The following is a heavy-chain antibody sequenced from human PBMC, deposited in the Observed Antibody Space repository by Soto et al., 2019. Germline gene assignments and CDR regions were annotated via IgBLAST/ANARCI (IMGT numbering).Heavy chain of an antibody. Sequence: ASVKVSCKASGYTFTSYGISWVRQAPGQGLEWMGWISAYNGNTNYAQKLQGRVTMTTDTSTSTAYMELSSLRFEDTAVYYCARDIRGVPAAPDYWGQGTLVTVSS. J-gene: IGHJ4*02. D-gene: IGHD2-2*01. V-gene: IGHV1-18*01. CDR1: GYTFTSYG. CDR3: ARDIRGVPAAPDY. CDR2: ISAYNGNT.